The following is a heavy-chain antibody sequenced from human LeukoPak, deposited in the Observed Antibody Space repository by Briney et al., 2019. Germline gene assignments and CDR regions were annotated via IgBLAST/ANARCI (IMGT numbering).Heavy chain of an antibody. CDR3: AREHGSGSYSRFDP. D-gene: IGHD3-10*01. V-gene: IGHV4-34*01. CDR2: INHSGTT. J-gene: IGHJ5*02. CDR1: GGSFSGNY. Sequence: SETLSLTCAVYGGSFSGNYWSWIRQPPGKGLEWIGDINHSGTTNYNPSLKSRVTISVDTSKNQFSLKLSSVTAADTAVYYCAREHGSGSYSRFDPRGQGTLVTVSS.